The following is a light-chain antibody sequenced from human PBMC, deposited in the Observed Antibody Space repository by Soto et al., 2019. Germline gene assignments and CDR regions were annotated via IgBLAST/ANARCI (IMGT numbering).Light chain of an antibody. CDR2: GVS. CDR1: QNVRSD. CDR3: KQYNNCPRT. Sequence: EIVMTQSPATLSVSLGERATLSCRASQNVRSDLSWYHQKPGQAPVLVNFGVSNRAPAMPSGLRGSGSVTEFTLTTHSMQSEDFAVYYCKQYNNCPRTFGQGTNVDIK. J-gene: IGKJ1*01. V-gene: IGKV3-15*01.